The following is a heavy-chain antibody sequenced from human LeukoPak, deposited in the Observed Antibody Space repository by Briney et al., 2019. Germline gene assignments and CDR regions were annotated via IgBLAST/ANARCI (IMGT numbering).Heavy chain of an antibody. J-gene: IGHJ4*01. CDR2: MYYRGDT. D-gene: IGHD3-16*01. Sequence: PSETLSLTCSVSGGSITTFYWSWIRQSPGKGLEWIGYMYYRGDTNYNPSLKSRVTISPDTSRNELSLRLNSVTPADTAIYYCAGGGCDFDLWGQG. CDR3: AGGGCDFDL. V-gene: IGHV4-59*01. CDR1: GGSITTFY.